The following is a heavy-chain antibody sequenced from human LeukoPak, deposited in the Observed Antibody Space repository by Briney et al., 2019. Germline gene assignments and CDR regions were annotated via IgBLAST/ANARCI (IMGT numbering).Heavy chain of an antibody. J-gene: IGHJ4*02. CDR1: GYSFTTYW. V-gene: IGHV5-51*01. CDR2: IYPGDSDT. CDR3: ASPPTRECSSISCPLSY. D-gene: IGHD2-2*01. Sequence: GESLKISCKGSGYSFTTYWIAWVRQMPGKGLEWMGIIYPGDSDTSYSPSFQGQVTISVDKSVSAAYLQWSSLKASDTAMYYCASPPTRECSSISCPLSYWGQGTLVTVSS.